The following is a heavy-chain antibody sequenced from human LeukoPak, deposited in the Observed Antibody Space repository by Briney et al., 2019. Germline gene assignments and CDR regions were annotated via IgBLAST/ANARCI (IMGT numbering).Heavy chain of an antibody. V-gene: IGHV3-30*04. CDR3: AKCVTGWPNWFDP. D-gene: IGHD6-19*01. CDR2: ISYDGSNK. Sequence: GWSLRLSCAASGFAFSTYPVHWVRQAPGKGLEWVAVISYDGSNKYYADSVKGRFTISRDNSKNTLYLQMNSLRAEDTALYYCAKCVTGWPNWFDPWGQGTLVTVSS. CDR1: GFAFSTYP. J-gene: IGHJ5*02.